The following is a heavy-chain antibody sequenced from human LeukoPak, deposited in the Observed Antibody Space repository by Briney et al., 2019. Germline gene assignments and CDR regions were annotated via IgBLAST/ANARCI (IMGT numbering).Heavy chain of an antibody. V-gene: IGHV3-9*01. CDR3: AREMGVYDYGDYLFDY. CDR1: GFTFDDYA. J-gene: IGHJ4*02. Sequence: PGGSLRLSCAASGFTFDDYAMHWVRQAPGKGLEWVSGISWNSGSIGYADSVKGRFTISRDNAKNSLYLQMNSLRAEDTALYYCAREMGVYDYGDYLFDYWGQGTLVTVSS. CDR2: ISWNSGSI. D-gene: IGHD4-17*01.